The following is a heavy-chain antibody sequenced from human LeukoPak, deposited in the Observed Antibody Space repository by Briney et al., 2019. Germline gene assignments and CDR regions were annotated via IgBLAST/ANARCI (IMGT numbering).Heavy chain of an antibody. CDR2: ISGSGGST. CDR3: AKRWGYYDILTGYYAPGPFDY. D-gene: IGHD3-9*01. CDR1: GFTFSSYA. V-gene: IGHV3-23*01. J-gene: IGHJ4*02. Sequence: GGSLRLSCAASGFTFSSYAMSWVRQAPGKGLGWVSAISGSGGSTYYADSVKGRFTISRDNSKNTLYLQMNSLRAEDTAVYYCAKRWGYYDILTGYYAPGPFDYWGQGTLVTVSS.